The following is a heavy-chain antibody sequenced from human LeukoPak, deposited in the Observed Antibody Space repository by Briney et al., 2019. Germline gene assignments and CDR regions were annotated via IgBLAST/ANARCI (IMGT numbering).Heavy chain of an antibody. V-gene: IGHV6-1*01. D-gene: IGHD6-13*01. CDR1: GDSVSSNSAA. CDR3: AREFLVPLIAAAGKGFDY. J-gene: IGHJ4*02. Sequence: SQTLSLTCAISGDSVSSNSAAWNWIRQSPSRGLEWLGRTYYRSKWYNDYAVSVKSRITINPDTSKNQFSLQLNSVTPEDTAVYYCAREFLVPLIAAAGKGFDYCGQGTLVTVSS. CDR2: TYYRSKWYN.